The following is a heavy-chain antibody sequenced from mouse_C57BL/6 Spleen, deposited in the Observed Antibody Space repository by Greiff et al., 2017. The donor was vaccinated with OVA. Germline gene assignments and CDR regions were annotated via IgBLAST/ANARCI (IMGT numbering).Heavy chain of an antibody. J-gene: IGHJ1*03. Sequence: VQLKQSGPELVKPGASVKIPCKASGYTFTDYNMDWVKQSHGKSLEWIGDINPNNGGTIYNQKFKGKDTLTVDKSSSTSYIELRSLTSEDTAVYYCSSKTTLEVAWYFDVWGTGPTVTVSS. CDR1: GYTFTDYN. D-gene: IGHD2-12*01. CDR2: INPNNGGT. V-gene: IGHV1-18*01. CDR3: SSKTTLEVAWYFDV.